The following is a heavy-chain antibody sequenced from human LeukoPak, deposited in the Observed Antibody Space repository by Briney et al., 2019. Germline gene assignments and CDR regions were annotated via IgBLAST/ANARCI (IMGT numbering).Heavy chain of an antibody. D-gene: IGHD3-22*01. J-gene: IGHJ4*02. CDR2: ITGNALNT. CDR3: AKLQDFYDNSGYSYFDN. V-gene: IGHV3-23*01. Sequence: GGSLRLSCAASGFSFSNYAMSWVRQAPGKGLEWVSSITGNALNTYQADFIKGRFTISRDDSKNTLYLHLSSLRVEDTAVYYCAKLQDFYDNSGYSYFDNWGQGTLVTVSS. CDR1: GFSFSNYA.